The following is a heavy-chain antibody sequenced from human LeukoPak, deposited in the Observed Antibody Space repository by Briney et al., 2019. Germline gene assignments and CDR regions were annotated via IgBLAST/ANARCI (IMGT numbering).Heavy chain of an antibody. CDR2: IKQDGSEK. Sequence: PGGSLRLSCAASGFTFSSYSMSWVRQAPGKGLEWVANIKQDGSEKYYVDSVKGRFTISRDNAKNSLYLQMNSLRAEDTAVYYCARVRWEPYFDYWGQGTLVTVSS. J-gene: IGHJ4*02. V-gene: IGHV3-7*01. CDR1: GFTFSSYS. D-gene: IGHD1-26*01. CDR3: ARVRWEPYFDY.